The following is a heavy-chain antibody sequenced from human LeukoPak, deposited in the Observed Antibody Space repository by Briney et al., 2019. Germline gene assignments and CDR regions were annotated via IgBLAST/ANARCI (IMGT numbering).Heavy chain of an antibody. CDR2: ISSKAYGGTT. D-gene: IGHD3-16*02. V-gene: IGHV3-49*03. Sequence: PGGSLRLSCTASGFTFGDYAMSWFRQAPGKGLEWVGFISSKAYGGTTEYAASVKGRFTISRDDSKSIAYLQMNSLKTEDTAVYYCTRVTYYDYVWGSYRHFDYWGQGTLVTVSS. CDR3: TRVTYYDYVWGSYRHFDY. CDR1: GFTFGDYA. J-gene: IGHJ4*02.